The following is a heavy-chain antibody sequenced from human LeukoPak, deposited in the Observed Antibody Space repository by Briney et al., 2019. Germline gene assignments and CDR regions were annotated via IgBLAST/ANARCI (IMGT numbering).Heavy chain of an antibody. D-gene: IGHD6-25*01. V-gene: IGHV3-33*01. Sequence: GGSLRLSCAASGFTFRGYGMHWVRQAPGKGLEWVAVIWNDGSNKYYADSVKGRFTISRDNSRNTLFLQMNSLRAEDTAVYYCARLSGASHRSFDYWGQGTLVTVSS. CDR2: IWNDGSNK. CDR3: ARLSGASHRSFDY. CDR1: GFTFRGYG. J-gene: IGHJ4*02.